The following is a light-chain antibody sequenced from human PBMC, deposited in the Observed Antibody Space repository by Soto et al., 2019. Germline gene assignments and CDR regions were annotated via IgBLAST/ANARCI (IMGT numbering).Light chain of an antibody. J-gene: IGKJ1*01. V-gene: IGKV1-6*01. CDR3: LQNYYSFRT. Sequence: AIQLTQSPSSLSASVGDRVTITCRASQGIAKDLGWYQQKPGKAPRLLIFGASFLQSGVPSRFSVSGSGTDFTLNIKGLQPEDFATYYCLQNYYSFRTFGQGTKVEIK. CDR2: GAS. CDR1: QGIAKD.